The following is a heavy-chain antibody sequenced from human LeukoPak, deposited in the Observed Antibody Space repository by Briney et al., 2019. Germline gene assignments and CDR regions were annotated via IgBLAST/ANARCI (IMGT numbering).Heavy chain of an antibody. D-gene: IGHD1-26*01. Sequence: GGSLRLSCAASGVTFSSYSMHWVRQAPAKGLEWVAVISYDGSNKYYADSVEGRFTISGDNSKNTLYLQMNSLRAEDTAVYYCAKCPFSGSYYIFNYYGMDVWGQGTTVTVSS. V-gene: IGHV3-30*18. CDR3: AKCPFSGSYYIFNYYGMDV. CDR2: ISYDGSNK. CDR1: GVTFSSYS. J-gene: IGHJ6*02.